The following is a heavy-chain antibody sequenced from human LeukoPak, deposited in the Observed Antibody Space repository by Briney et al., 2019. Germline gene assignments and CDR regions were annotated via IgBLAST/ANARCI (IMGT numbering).Heavy chain of an antibody. D-gene: IGHD3-3*01. V-gene: IGHV1-8*03. CDR2: MNPNSGNT. J-gene: IGHJ4*02. CDR1: GYTFTSYD. Sequence: RASVKVSCKASGYTFTSYDINWVRQATGQGLEWMGWMNPNSGNTGYAQKFQGRVTITRNTSISTAYMELSSLRSEDTAVYYCARGPPVVLRFLEVSGNFDYWGQGTLVTVSS. CDR3: ARGPPVVLRFLEVSGNFDY.